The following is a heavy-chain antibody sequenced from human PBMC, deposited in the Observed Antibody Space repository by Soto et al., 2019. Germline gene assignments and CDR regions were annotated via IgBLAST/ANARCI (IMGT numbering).Heavy chain of an antibody. Sequence: QVQLVESGGGVVQPGTSLRLSCAASGFTFSSYGMHWVRQAPGKGLEWVAIIWYDGSNKYYADSVKGRFTISRDNSKNTLFLQMNSLRADDTAVYYCARESASKAVDIWGQGTMVTVSS. J-gene: IGHJ3*02. CDR3: ARESASKAVDI. V-gene: IGHV3-33*01. CDR2: IWYDGSNK. CDR1: GFTFSSYG. D-gene: IGHD3-3*01.